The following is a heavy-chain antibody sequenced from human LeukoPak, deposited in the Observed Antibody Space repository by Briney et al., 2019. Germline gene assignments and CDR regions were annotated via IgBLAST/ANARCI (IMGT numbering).Heavy chain of an antibody. J-gene: IGHJ4*02. CDR3: ARGTTSDYGDYFDY. V-gene: IGHV3-48*03. CDR2: ISRSGTNT. Sequence: PGGSLRLSCAASGFTFSSYEMNWVRQAPGKGLECISFISRSGTNTHYADSVKGRFTISRDNAENSLYLQMNGLRAEDTAVYDCARGTTSDYGDYFDYWGQGALVTVSS. CDR1: GFTFSSYE. D-gene: IGHD4-17*01.